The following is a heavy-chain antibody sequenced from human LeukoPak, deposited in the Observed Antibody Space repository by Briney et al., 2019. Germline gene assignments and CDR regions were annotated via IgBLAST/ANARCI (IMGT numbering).Heavy chain of an antibody. Sequence: SETLSLTCTVSGGSISSGSYYWSWIRQPAGKGLEWIGRIYTSGSTNYSPSLASRVTISRDTSKNQISLNLSSVTAADTAVYYCARKGDVWGKGTTVTVSS. CDR3: ARKGDV. J-gene: IGHJ6*04. CDR1: GGSISSGSYY. CDR2: IYTSGST. V-gene: IGHV4-61*02.